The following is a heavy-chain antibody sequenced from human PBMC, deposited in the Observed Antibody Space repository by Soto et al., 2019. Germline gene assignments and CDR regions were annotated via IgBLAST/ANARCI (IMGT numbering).Heavy chain of an antibody. Sequence: SVKVSCKASGGTFSSYAISWVRQAPGQGLEWMGGIIPIFGTANYAQKFQGRVTITADKSTSTAYMELSSLRSEDTAVYYCARSPYRYSSGWYSAYWGQGTLVTVSS. J-gene: IGHJ4*02. D-gene: IGHD6-19*01. CDR1: GGTFSSYA. CDR3: ARSPYRYSSGWYSAY. V-gene: IGHV1-69*06. CDR2: IIPIFGTA.